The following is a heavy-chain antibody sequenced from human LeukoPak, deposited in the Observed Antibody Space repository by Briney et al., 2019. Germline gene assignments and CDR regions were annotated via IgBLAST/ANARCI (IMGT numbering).Heavy chain of an antibody. V-gene: IGHV3-21*01. Sequence: GGSLRLSCAASGFTFSSYSMNWVRQAPGKGLEGVSYISSSSTYIYYADSEKGRFTISRDNAKNSLYLQMNSLRAEDTAVFYCARDALHNYDILTGYPDYWGQGTLVTVSS. CDR3: ARDALHNYDILTGYPDY. J-gene: IGHJ4*02. D-gene: IGHD3-9*01. CDR2: ISSSSTYI. CDR1: GFTFSSYS.